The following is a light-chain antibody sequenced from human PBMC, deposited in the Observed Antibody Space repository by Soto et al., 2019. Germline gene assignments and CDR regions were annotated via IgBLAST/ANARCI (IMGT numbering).Light chain of an antibody. V-gene: IGKV1-5*03. CDR3: QHYNTYSEA. J-gene: IGKJ1*01. Sequence: DIQMTQAPSILSASLGDSVIITCRASQNIRNWLAWYQQKPGKAPKPLIYAASSLQSGVPSRSSGSGSGTDFTLTISSLQPDDFATYYCQHYNTYSEAFGQGTNVDIK. CDR2: AAS. CDR1: QNIRNW.